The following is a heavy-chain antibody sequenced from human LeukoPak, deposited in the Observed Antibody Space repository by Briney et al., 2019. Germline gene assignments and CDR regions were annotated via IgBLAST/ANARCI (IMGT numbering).Heavy chain of an antibody. CDR2: ISGSGGTT. Sequence: PGGSLRLSCAASGFTFSSCWMSWVRQAPGKGLEWVSSISGSGGTTYYADSVKGRFTMSRGDSKNTLYLNMKSLRADDAAIYYCAKGAQRRYSAPGAFDMWGRGTIVTVSS. CDR1: GFTFSSCW. CDR3: AKGAQRRYSAPGAFDM. D-gene: IGHD5-12*01. V-gene: IGHV3-23*01. J-gene: IGHJ3*02.